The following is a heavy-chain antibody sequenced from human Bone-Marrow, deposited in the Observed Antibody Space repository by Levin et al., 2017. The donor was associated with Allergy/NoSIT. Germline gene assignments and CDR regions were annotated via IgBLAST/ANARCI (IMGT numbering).Heavy chain of an antibody. J-gene: IGHJ3*02. CDR1: GFTFSLYS. CDR2: ISSSGTDM. V-gene: IGHV3-21*04. CDR3: AIGIIGDVRGAQKVAFYI. Sequence: GESLKISCSVSGFTFSLYSMNWVRQAPGKGLEWVSSISSSGTDMYNADSVKGRFTISRDNAKNSLNLQMSRLRAEDTAVYYCAIGIIGDVRGAQKVAFYIWGKGQMVTASS. D-gene: IGHD3-10*01.